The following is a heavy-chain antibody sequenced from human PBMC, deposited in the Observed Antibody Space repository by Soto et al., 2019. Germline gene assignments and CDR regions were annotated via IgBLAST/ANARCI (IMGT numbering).Heavy chain of an antibody. CDR2: INPNSGGT. CDR1: GYAFTGDY. CDR3: ARDGRIVATIQYYYYYMDV. D-gene: IGHD5-12*01. Sequence: ASVKGSCKAAGYAFTGDYMDWGRQAPGQGLEWMGWINPNSGGTNYAQKFQGWVTMTRDTSISTAYMELSRLISDDTAVYYCARDGRIVATIQYYYYYMDVWGKGTTVTVSS. J-gene: IGHJ6*03. V-gene: IGHV1-2*04.